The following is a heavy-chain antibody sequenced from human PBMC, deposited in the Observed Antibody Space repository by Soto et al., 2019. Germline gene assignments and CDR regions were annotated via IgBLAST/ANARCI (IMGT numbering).Heavy chain of an antibody. J-gene: IGHJ6*02. Sequence: SVKVSCKASGGTFSSYAISWVRQAPGQGLEWMGGIIPIFGTANYAQKFQGRVTITADESTSTAYMELSSLRSEDTAVYYCARNYDFWSGYLQTYYYAMDVWGQGTTVTVSS. CDR2: IIPIFGTA. V-gene: IGHV1-69*13. CDR1: GGTFSSYA. CDR3: ARNYDFWSGYLQTYYYAMDV. D-gene: IGHD3-3*01.